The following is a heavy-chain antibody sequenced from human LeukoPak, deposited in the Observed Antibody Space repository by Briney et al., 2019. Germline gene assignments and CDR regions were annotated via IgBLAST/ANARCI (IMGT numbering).Heavy chain of an antibody. D-gene: IGHD6-13*01. Sequence: PSETLSLTCTVSGGSVSSGSYYWSWIRQPPGRGLEWIGYIHYSGSTNYNPSLKSRVTISVDTSKNQFSLKLSSVTAADTAAYYCAREVSYSSSFWFDPWGQGTLVTVSS. CDR2: IHYSGST. V-gene: IGHV4-61*01. J-gene: IGHJ5*02. CDR1: GGSVSSGSYY. CDR3: AREVSYSSSFWFDP.